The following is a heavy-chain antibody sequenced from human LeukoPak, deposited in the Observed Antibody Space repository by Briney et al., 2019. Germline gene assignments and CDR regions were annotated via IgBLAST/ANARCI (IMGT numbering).Heavy chain of an antibody. Sequence: SETLSLTCTVSGGSISSYYWSWIRQPPGKGLEWIGYIYYSGSTNYNPSLKSRVTISVDTSKKQFSLKLSSVTAADTAVYFCASSYSSSWPFYFDYWGLGALVTVSS. CDR1: GGSISSYY. CDR3: ASSYSSSWPFYFDY. V-gene: IGHV4-59*01. J-gene: IGHJ4*02. CDR2: IYYSGST. D-gene: IGHD6-13*01.